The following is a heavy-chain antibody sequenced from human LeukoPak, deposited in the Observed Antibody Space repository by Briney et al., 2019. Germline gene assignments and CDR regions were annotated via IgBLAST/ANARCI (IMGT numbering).Heavy chain of an antibody. Sequence: GGSLRLSCAASGFTFSTYWMHWVRQAPGKGLVYVSRMNVDGSYTAYAASVKGRFTMSRDNAKNTLYLQMNSLRAEDTAVYYCASFGIDWLGDYWGQGTLVTVSS. D-gene: IGHD3-9*01. J-gene: IGHJ4*02. V-gene: IGHV3-74*01. CDR1: GFTFSTYW. CDR2: MNVDGSYT. CDR3: ASFGIDWLGDY.